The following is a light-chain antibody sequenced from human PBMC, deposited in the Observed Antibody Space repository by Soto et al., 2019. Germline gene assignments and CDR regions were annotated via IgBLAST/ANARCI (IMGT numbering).Light chain of an antibody. CDR3: QQYGTSPPIT. J-gene: IGKJ5*01. CDR1: QSVSRDC. Sequence: EIVLTQSPGTLSLFPGERATLSCRASQSVSRDCLAWYQQKPGQAPRLLIYGASSRATGIPDRISGSGSGTDFTLNISRLEPEDFGVYYCQQYGTSPPITFGQGTRLEIK. CDR2: GAS. V-gene: IGKV3-20*01.